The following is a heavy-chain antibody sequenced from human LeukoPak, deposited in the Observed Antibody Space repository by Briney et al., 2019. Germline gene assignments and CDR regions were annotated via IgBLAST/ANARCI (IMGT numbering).Heavy chain of an antibody. D-gene: IGHD3-22*01. J-gene: IGHJ4*02. CDR2: INPNSGGT. V-gene: IGHV1-2*02. CDR3: ARVRGYDSSGYYSY. Sequence: ASVKVSCKASGYTFTGYYMHWVRQAPGQGLEWMGWINPNSGGTNYAQKFQGRVTMTRDTSTSTAYMELSRLRSDDTAVYYCARVRGYDSSGYYSYWGQGTLVTVSS. CDR1: GYTFTGYY.